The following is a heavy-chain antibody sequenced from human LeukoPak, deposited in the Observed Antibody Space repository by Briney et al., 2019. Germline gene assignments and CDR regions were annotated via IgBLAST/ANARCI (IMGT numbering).Heavy chain of an antibody. Sequence: KSGESLKIYRQGSGYSFTRYWIGWVGQMPGKGLEWMGIIYPGDSDTRYSPSFQGQVTISADKSISTAYLQWSSLKASDAAMCYCARRLYTGAFDIWGQGTMVTVSS. CDR2: IYPGDSDT. D-gene: IGHD2-2*02. J-gene: IGHJ3*02. CDR3: ARRLYTGAFDI. CDR1: GYSFTRYW. V-gene: IGHV5-51*01.